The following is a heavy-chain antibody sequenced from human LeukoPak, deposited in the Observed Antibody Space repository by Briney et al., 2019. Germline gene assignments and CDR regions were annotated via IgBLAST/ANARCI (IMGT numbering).Heavy chain of an antibody. CDR1: GFTFSSYS. CDR3: ARDPPVTSHA. V-gene: IGHV3-21*01. CDR2: ISNSSSYI. Sequence: GSLRLSWAASGFTFSSYSLNWVRQAPGKGLEWVSSISNSSSYIYYADSVKGRFTISRDNDKNSLYLQMNSLRAEDTAVYYCARDPPVTSHAWGQGTLVTVSS. D-gene: IGHD4-17*01. J-gene: IGHJ5*02.